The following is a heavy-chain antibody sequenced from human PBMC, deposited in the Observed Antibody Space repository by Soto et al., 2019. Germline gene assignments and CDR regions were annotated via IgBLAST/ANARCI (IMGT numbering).Heavy chain of an antibody. J-gene: IGHJ6*02. CDR1: GFTFSNYW. Sequence: PGGSLRLPCAVSGFTFSNYWMHWVCQAQGQGLVWVSRINIAGTITYYAASVKGRFTISRVNVKNMLYLQLYCLRVEDTAVFYCARLKRPRPGGRMDVLGQVTTDTVSS. CDR3: ARLKRPRPGGRMDV. CDR2: INIAGTIT. D-gene: IGHD3-16*01. V-gene: IGHV3-74*01.